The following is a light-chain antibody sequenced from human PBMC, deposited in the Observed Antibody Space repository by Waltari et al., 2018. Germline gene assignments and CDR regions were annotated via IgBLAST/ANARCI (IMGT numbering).Light chain of an antibody. V-gene: IGKV3-11*01. CDR1: PSVTTS. CDR2: DAS. Sequence: EIVLTQSPATLSLSPGERATLSCRASPSVTTSLGWYQQKPGQAPRLHIYDASNRATGIPARFSGSGSGTDFTLAISSLEPDDLAVYYCHQCSAGPPAFGPGTKVDI. J-gene: IGKJ3*01. CDR3: HQCSAGPPA.